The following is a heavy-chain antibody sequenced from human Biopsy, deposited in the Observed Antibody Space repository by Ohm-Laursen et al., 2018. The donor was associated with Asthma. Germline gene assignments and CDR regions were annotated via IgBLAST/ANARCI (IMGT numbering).Heavy chain of an antibody. CDR1: GFTFRSYA. Sequence: SSLRLSCAASGFTFRSYAMHWVRQAPGKGLEWVAVGGSYYDRGLKYYADSVNGRFTVSRDDSKNTLYLQMTSLSAEDSAVYYCARVDGVVEAATRLGGMDVWGQGTTVTVSS. J-gene: IGHJ6*02. V-gene: IGHV3-30-3*01. CDR2: GGSYYDRGLK. CDR3: ARVDGVVEAATRLGGMDV. D-gene: IGHD2-15*01.